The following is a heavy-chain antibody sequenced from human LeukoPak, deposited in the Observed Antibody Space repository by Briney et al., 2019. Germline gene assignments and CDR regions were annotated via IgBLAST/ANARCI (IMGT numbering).Heavy chain of an antibody. J-gene: IGHJ4*02. CDR2: ISGSGGST. CDR1: GFTFSSYA. Sequence: GGSLRLSCAASGFTFSSYAMSWVRQAPGKGLEWVSAISGSGGSTYYADSVKGRFTISRDNSKNSLYLQMNSLRAEDTAVYYCARDQGVAAAGTPPFDYWGQGTLVTVSS. D-gene: IGHD6-13*01. V-gene: IGHV3-23*01. CDR3: ARDQGVAAAGTPPFDY.